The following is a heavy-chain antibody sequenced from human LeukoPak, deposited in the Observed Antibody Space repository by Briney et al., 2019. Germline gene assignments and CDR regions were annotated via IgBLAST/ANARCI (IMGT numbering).Heavy chain of an antibody. J-gene: IGHJ6*03. CDR3: ARLVVVVAATRYYYYYYYMDV. CDR1: GGSISSYY. D-gene: IGHD2-15*01. CDR2: IYYSGST. Sequence: SETLSLTCTVSGGSISSYYWSWIRQPPGKGLEWIGYIYYSGSTNYNPSLKSRVTISVDTSKNQFSLKLSSVTAADTAVYYCARLVVVVAATRYYYYYYYMDVWGKGTTFTVSS. V-gene: IGHV4-59*01.